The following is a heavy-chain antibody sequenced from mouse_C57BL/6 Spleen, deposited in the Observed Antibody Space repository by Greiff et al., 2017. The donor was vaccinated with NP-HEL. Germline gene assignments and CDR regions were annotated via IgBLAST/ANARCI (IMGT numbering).Heavy chain of an antibody. CDR2: ISGGGGNT. J-gene: IGHJ4*01. CDR1: GFTFSSYT. Sequence: EVKLVESGGGLVKPGGSLKLSCAASGFTFSSYTMSWVRQTPEKRLEWVATISGGGGNTYYPDSVKGRFTISRDNAKNTLYLQMSSLRSEDTALYYCATPFYDYAHYYAMDYWGQGTSVTVSS. CDR3: ATPFYDYAHYYAMDY. D-gene: IGHD2-4*01. V-gene: IGHV5-9*01.